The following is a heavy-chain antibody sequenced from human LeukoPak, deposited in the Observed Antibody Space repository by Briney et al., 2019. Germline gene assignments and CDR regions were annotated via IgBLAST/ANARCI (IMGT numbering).Heavy chain of an antibody. V-gene: IGHV6-1*01. CDR3: ARGGYYGSGSFYSTQTSVFDY. CDR2: TYYRSEWYN. Sequence: SQTLSLTCDISGDSVSSNSAAWNWIGQSPSRGLEWLGRTYYRSEWYNDYSVSVKSRITINPDTSKNQFSLQLNSVTPEDTAVYYCARGGYYGSGSFYSTQTSVFDYWGQGTLVTVSS. J-gene: IGHJ4*02. D-gene: IGHD3-10*01. CDR1: GDSVSSNSAA.